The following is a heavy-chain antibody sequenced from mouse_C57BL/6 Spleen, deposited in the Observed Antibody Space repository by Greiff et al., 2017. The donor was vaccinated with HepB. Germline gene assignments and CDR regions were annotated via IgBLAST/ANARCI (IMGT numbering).Heavy chain of an antibody. CDR1: GYTFTDYE. CDR2: IDPETGGT. CDR3: TREGIYYGNSFAY. J-gene: IGHJ3*01. V-gene: IGHV1-15*01. D-gene: IGHD2-1*01. Sequence: VQLQQSGAELVRPGASVTLSCKASGYTFTDYEMHWVKQTPVHGLEWIGAIDPETGGTAYNQKFKGKAILTADKSSSTAYMELRSLTSEDSAVYYCTREGIYYGNSFAYWGQGTLVTVSA.